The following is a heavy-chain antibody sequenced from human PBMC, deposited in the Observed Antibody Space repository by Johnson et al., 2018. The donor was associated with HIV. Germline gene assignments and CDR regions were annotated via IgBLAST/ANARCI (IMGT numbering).Heavy chain of an antibody. Sequence: QVQLVESGGGLARPGTSLRISCAASGFTFDDYAMHWVRQAPGKGLEWVAVISYDGRNKYYADSVKGRFTISRDNSKNTLYPQMNSLRAEDTAVYYCASCESDSSGRGAFDIWGQGTMVTVSS. CDR1: GFTFDDYA. D-gene: IGHD3-22*01. CDR2: ISYDGRNK. CDR3: ASCESDSSGRGAFDI. J-gene: IGHJ3*02. V-gene: IGHV3-30*04.